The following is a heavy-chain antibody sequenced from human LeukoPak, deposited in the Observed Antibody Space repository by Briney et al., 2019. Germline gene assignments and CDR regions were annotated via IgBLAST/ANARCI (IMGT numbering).Heavy chain of an antibody. Sequence: ASVKVSCKASGYTFTSYYMHWVRQAPGQGLEWMGIINPSGGSTSYAQKFQGRVTMTRDTSTSTVHMELSSLRSEDTAVYYCARDSRYCSGGSCYSALAYYYYYGMDVWGQGTTVTVSS. V-gene: IGHV1-46*01. CDR3: ARDSRYCSGGSCYSALAYYYYYGMDV. CDR2: INPSGGST. CDR1: GYTFTSYY. D-gene: IGHD2-15*01. J-gene: IGHJ6*02.